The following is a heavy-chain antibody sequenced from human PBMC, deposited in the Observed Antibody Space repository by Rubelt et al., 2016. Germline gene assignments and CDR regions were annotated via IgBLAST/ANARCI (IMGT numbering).Heavy chain of an antibody. V-gene: IGHV1-8*01. D-gene: IGHD3-3*01. Sequence: GQGLEWMGWISAYNGNTNYAQKLQGRVTMTRNTPISTAYMELSSLRSEDTAVYYCARGRYYDFWSGYWYYFDYWGQGTLVTVSS. CDR2: ISAYNGNT. J-gene: IGHJ4*02. CDR3: ARGRYYDFWSGYWYYFDY.